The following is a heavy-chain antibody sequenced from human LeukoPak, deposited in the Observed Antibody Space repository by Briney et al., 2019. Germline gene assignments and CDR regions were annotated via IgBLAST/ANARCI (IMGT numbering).Heavy chain of an antibody. J-gene: IGHJ4*02. CDR1: GFSFSNYA. Sequence: GGSLRLSCAASGFSFSNYAMSWVRQAPGKGLEWVSTISDSGGRTYYADSVKGRFTISRDNSKDTLYLHMNSLRAEDTAVYYCAKDAPIVVVPAANFDYWGQGTLVTVSS. CDR2: ISDSGGRT. CDR3: AKDAPIVVVPAANFDY. V-gene: IGHV3-23*01. D-gene: IGHD2-2*01.